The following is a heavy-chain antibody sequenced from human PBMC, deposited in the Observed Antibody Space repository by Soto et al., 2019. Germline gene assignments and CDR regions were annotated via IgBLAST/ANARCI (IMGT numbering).Heavy chain of an antibody. D-gene: IGHD4-17*01. Sequence: SVKVSCKASGFTFTSSAVQWVRQARGQRLEWIGWIVVGSGNTNYAQRFQERVTITRDMSTSTAYMELSSLRSEDTAVYYCAAIGPTVTMVDYWGQGTLVTVSS. CDR3: AAIGPTVTMVDY. CDR1: GFTFTSSA. CDR2: IVVGSGNT. J-gene: IGHJ4*02. V-gene: IGHV1-58*01.